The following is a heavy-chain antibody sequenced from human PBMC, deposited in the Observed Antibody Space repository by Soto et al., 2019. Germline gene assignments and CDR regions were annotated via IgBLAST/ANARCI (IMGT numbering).Heavy chain of an antibody. CDR2: ISGSGGST. CDR1: GFTFSSYA. D-gene: IGHD3-3*01. J-gene: IGHJ5*02. CDR3: AKRGDVSGYYDFWSGYYTHNWFDP. Sequence: GGSLRLSCAASGFTFSSYAMSWVRQAPGKGLEWVSAISGSGGSTYYADSVKGRFTISRDNSKNTLYLQMNSLRAEDTAVYYCAKRGDVSGYYDFWSGYYTHNWFDPWGQGTLVTVSS. V-gene: IGHV3-23*01.